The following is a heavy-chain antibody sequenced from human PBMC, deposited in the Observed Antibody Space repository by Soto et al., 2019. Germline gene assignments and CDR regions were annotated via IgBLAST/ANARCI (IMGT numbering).Heavy chain of an antibody. CDR1: GFTFDDYA. V-gene: IGHV3-9*01. CDR3: AKDSWIQLTYMDV. D-gene: IGHD5-18*01. Sequence: GGSLRLSCAASGFTFDDYAMHWVRQAPGKGLEWVSGISWNSGSIGYADSVKGRFTISRDNAKNSLYLQMNSLRAEDTALYYCAKDSWIQLTYMDVWGKGTTVTVSS. CDR2: ISWNSGSI. J-gene: IGHJ6*03.